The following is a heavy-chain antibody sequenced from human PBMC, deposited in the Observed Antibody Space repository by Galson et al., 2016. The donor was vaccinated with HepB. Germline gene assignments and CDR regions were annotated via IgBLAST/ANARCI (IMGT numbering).Heavy chain of an antibody. J-gene: IGHJ4*02. V-gene: IGHV3-21*01. D-gene: IGHD3-22*01. Sequence: SLRLSCAASGFTFSKYSMNWVRQAPGMRLEWVSSICLSSRYIYYADSVQGRFTISKDNAKNSLYLQMNSLRAEDTAVYYCVRVKEDSCGYFGYWGQGTLVTVAS. CDR1: GFTFSKYS. CDR2: ICLSSRYI. CDR3: VRVKEDSCGYFGY.